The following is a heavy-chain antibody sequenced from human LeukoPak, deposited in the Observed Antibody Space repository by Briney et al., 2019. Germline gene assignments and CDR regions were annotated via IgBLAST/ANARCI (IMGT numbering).Heavy chain of an antibody. CDR3: ARGEGDTYYYDVNWFDP. Sequence: ASVKVSCKASGYTFTSYDINWVRQATGQGLEWMGWMNLNSGNTGYAQKFQGRVTMTRNTSISTAYMELSSLRSEDTAVYYCARGEGDTYYYDVNWFDPWGQGTLVTVSS. V-gene: IGHV1-8*01. J-gene: IGHJ5*02. CDR2: MNLNSGNT. D-gene: IGHD3-22*01. CDR1: GYTFTSYD.